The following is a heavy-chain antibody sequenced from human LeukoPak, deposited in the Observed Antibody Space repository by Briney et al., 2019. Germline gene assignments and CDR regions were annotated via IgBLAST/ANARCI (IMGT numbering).Heavy chain of an antibody. J-gene: IGHJ4*02. CDR2: INPKNGGT. CDR3: ARVEDCGTARCSNDH. V-gene: IGHV1-2*02. CDR1: GYTFTAYE. D-gene: IGHD1-1*01. Sequence: GASVKVSCKASGYTFTAYEMHWVRQAPGQGLEYVGWINPKNGGTNSAQNFQGRVTMTWDTSVSTVYMELSRLRSDDTAVYYCARVEDCGTARCSNDHWGQGTLVTVSS.